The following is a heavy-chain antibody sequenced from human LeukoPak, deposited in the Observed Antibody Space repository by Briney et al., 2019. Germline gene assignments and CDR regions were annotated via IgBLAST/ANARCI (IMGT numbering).Heavy chain of an antibody. CDR1: GFTFSNAW. D-gene: IGHD2-21*02. V-gene: IGHV3-15*01. CDR2: IKSKTDGGTT. CDR3: TTSVDVVVTAPDY. J-gene: IGHJ4*02. Sequence: GGSLRLSCAASGFTFSNAWMSWVRQAPGKGLEWVGRIKSKTDGGTTDYAAPVKGRFTISRDDSKNTLYLQMNSLKTEDTAVYYCTTSVDVVVTAPDYWGQGTLVTVSS.